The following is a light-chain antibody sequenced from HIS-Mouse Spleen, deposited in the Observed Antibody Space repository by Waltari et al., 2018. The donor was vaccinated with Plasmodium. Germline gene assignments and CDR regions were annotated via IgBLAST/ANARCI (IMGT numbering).Light chain of an antibody. CDR1: QSVSSSY. Sequence: EIVLTQSPGTLSLSPGERATLSCRASQSVSSSYLAWSQQKPGQAPRILSLGASSRATGIPDRFSGSGSGTDFTLTISRLEPEDFAVYYCQQYGSSPITFGQGTRLEIK. CDR3: QQYGSSPIT. V-gene: IGKV3-20*01. J-gene: IGKJ5*01. CDR2: GAS.